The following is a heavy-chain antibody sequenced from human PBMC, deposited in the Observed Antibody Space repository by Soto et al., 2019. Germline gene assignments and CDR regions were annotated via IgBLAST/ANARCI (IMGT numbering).Heavy chain of an antibody. CDR3: ARGVTMVRGVIHTPYFDY. D-gene: IGHD3-10*01. CDR1: GDSISSGDYY. V-gene: IGHV4-31*03. J-gene: IGHJ4*02. CDR2: IYYSGST. Sequence: SETLSLTCTVSGDSISSGDYYWSWIRQHPGKGLEWIGYIYYSGSTYYNPSLKSRVTISVDTSKNQFSLKLSSVTAADTAVYYCARGVTMVRGVIHTPYFDYWGQGTLVTVSS.